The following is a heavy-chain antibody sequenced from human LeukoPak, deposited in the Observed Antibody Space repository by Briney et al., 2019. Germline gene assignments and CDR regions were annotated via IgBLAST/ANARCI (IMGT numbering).Heavy chain of an antibody. CDR2: INPNSGGT. D-gene: IGHD1-26*01. CDR3: ARSYSGFGYALQDY. J-gene: IGHJ4*02. CDR1: GYTFTDYY. Sequence: GASVKVSCEASGYTFTDYYMHWVRQAPGQGLEWMGWINPNSGGTNYAQKFQGRVTMTRDTSISTAYMELSSLRSDDTAMYYCARSYSGFGYALQDYWGQGTLVTVSS. V-gene: IGHV1-2*02.